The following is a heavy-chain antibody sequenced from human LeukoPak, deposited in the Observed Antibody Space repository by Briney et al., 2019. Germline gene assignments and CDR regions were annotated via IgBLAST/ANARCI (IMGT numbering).Heavy chain of an antibody. Sequence: GASVKVSCKASGYTFTGYYMHWVRQAPGQGLEWMGWINPNSGGTNYAQKFQGRVTMTRDTSISTAYMELSRLRSDDTAVYYCARGSSSWSTGINWFDPWGQGTLVTVSS. CDR2: INPNSGGT. V-gene: IGHV1-2*02. D-gene: IGHD6-13*01. CDR3: ARGSSSWSTGINWFDP. J-gene: IGHJ5*02. CDR1: GYTFTGYY.